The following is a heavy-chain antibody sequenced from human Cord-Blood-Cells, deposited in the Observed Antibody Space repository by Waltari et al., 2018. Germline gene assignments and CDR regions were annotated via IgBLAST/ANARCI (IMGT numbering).Heavy chain of an antibody. CDR3: ARGIAVAGTGAYWFDP. J-gene: IGHJ5*02. CDR1: GGSFSGYY. Sequence: QVQLQQWGAGLLKPSETLSLTCAVYGGSFSGYYWSWIRQPPGKGLEWSGEINHSGSTTYNPSLKSLVTISVDTSKNQFSLKLSSVTAADTAVYYCARGIAVAGTGAYWFDPWGQGTLVTVSS. D-gene: IGHD6-19*01. CDR2: INHSGST. V-gene: IGHV4-34*01.